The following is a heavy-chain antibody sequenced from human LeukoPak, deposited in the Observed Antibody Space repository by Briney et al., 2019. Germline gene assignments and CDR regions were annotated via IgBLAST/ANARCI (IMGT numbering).Heavy chain of an antibody. J-gene: IGHJ6*03. CDR2: IIPIFGTA. CDR3: ARDPGPTWTGYYYYYMDV. V-gene: IGHV1-69*13. Sequence: ASVKVSCKASGGTFSSYAISWVRQAPGQGLEWMGGIIPIFGTANYAQKFQGRVTVTADESTSTAYMELSSLRSEDTAVYYCARDPGPTWTGYYYYYMDVWGKGTTVTVSS. D-gene: IGHD3/OR15-3a*01. CDR1: GGTFSSYA.